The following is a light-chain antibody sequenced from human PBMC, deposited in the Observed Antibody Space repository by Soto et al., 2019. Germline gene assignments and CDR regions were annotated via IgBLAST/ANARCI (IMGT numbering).Light chain of an antibody. V-gene: IGKV3D-15*01. Sequence: EIVLTQSPGTLSVSPGERATLSCRAIQSINSDYVAWYQQKPGQAPRLLIYGVSSRATGIPARFSGSGSGTEFTLTIDSLQSDDFAVYYCQQYDNWPPITFGQGTRLEIK. J-gene: IGKJ5*01. CDR2: GVS. CDR1: QSINSD. CDR3: QQYDNWPPIT.